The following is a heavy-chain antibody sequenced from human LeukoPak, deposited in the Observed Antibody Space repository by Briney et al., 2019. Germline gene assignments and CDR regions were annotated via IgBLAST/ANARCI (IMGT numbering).Heavy chain of an antibody. Sequence: ASVKVSCKASGYTFTSYGISWVPQAPGQGLEWMGWISAYNGNTNYAQKLQGRVTMTTDTSTSTAYMELRSLRSDDTAVYYCAREDIVAMTNDYWGQGTLVTVSS. CDR2: ISAYNGNT. V-gene: IGHV1-18*01. CDR1: GYTFTSYG. J-gene: IGHJ4*02. CDR3: AREDIVAMTNDY. D-gene: IGHD5-12*01.